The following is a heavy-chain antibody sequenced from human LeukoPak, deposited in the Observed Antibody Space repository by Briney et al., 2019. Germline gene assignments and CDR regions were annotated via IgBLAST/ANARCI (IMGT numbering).Heavy chain of an antibody. CDR2: ISSSSSTI. J-gene: IGHJ4*02. CDR1: GFTFSSFT. V-gene: IGHV3-48*04. Sequence: GGSLRLSCAASGFTFSSFTMNWVRQAPGKGLEWISYISSSSSTIYYADSVKGRFTVSRDNAKSSLYLNINSLRAEDTAEYYCARDWVVGAFDYCDQTTLVTVSS. CDR3: ARDWVVGAFDY. D-gene: IGHD1-26*01.